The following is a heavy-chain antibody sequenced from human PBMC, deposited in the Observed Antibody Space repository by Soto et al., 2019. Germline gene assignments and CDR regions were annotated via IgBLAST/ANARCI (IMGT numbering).Heavy chain of an antibody. CDR1: GYTFSNYG. V-gene: IGHV1-18*01. Sequence: QGQLVQSGAEVKKPGASVKVSCKTTGYTFSNYGINWVRQAPGQGLEWMGWISAYNGNTNFAQKLQGRVSLTTDTSSTTAYMELRSLISDDTAVYYCARDLVPGYTGFSDYWGQGTLVTVSS. CDR2: ISAYNGNT. CDR3: ARDLVPGYTGFSDY. J-gene: IGHJ4*02. D-gene: IGHD5-12*01.